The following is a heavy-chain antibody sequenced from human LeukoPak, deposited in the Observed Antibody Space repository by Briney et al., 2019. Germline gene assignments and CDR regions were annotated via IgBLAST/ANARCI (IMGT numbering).Heavy chain of an antibody. Sequence: GGSLRLSCAASGFIFEDNGMSWVRQAPGKGLEWVSGINWNGETTGYVDSVQGRFTISRDNAKNSLYLQMNSLRVEDTALYYCATHSYYYGSGSYPHYLDYWGQGTLVTVSS. CDR1: GFIFEDNG. J-gene: IGHJ4*02. D-gene: IGHD3-10*01. CDR2: INWNGETT. CDR3: ATHSYYYGSGSYPHYLDY. V-gene: IGHV3-20*04.